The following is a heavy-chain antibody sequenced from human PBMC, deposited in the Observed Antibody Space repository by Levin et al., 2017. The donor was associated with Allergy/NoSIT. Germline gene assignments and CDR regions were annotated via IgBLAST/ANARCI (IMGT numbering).Heavy chain of an antibody. CDR1: GFTFSSYW. CDR3: ARQDDFWSGPYYYYGMDV. Sequence: GGSLRLSCAASGFTFSSYWMSWVRQAPGKGLEWVANIKQDGSEKYYVDSVKGRFTISRDNAKNSLYLQMNSLRAEDTAVYYCARQDDFWSGPYYYYGMDVWGQGTTVTVSS. V-gene: IGHV3-7*01. CDR2: IKQDGSEK. D-gene: IGHD3-3*01. J-gene: IGHJ6*02.